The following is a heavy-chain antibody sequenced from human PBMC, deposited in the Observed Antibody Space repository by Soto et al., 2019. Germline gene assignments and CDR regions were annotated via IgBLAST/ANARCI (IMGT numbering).Heavy chain of an antibody. CDR3: VPGSSGTRGEDS. V-gene: IGHV3-23*01. J-gene: IGHJ4*02. CDR2: VSEYGDVT. CDR1: GLTLSNHA. Sequence: PVGSLRLSCAASGLTLSNHAMTWVRQAPGKGLDWVSTVSEYGDVTYYADSVRGRFTISRDNSKNTLYLQLNNLRVEDTAVYYCVPGSSGTRGEDSWGPGVVVTVSS. D-gene: IGHD3-10*01.